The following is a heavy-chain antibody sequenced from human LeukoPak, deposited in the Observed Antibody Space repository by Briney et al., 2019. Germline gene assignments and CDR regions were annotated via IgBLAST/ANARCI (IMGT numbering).Heavy chain of an antibody. V-gene: IGHV3-48*01. D-gene: IGHD5-12*01. CDR3: VLDGFK. Sequence: GGSLRLSCAASGFRFSSYSMNWVRQAPGKGLEWISCISHTGSTMSYADSVKGRFTISRDNSKNTLYLQMDSLRVEDTAVYYCVLDGFKWGQGTLVIVSS. CDR1: GFRFSSYS. J-gene: IGHJ4*02. CDR2: ISHTGSTM.